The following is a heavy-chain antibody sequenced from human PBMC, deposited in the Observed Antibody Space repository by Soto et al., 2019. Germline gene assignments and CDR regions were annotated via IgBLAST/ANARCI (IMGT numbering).Heavy chain of an antibody. D-gene: IGHD3-3*01. Sequence: GGSLRLSCAASGFTFSSYSMNWVRQAPGKGLEWVSSISSSSSYIYYADSVKGRFTISRDNAKNSLYLQMNSLRAEDTAVYYCARDLTIFGVKLNNYYYGMDVWGQGTTVTVSS. CDR3: ARDLTIFGVKLNNYYYGMDV. V-gene: IGHV3-21*01. CDR1: GFTFSSYS. CDR2: ISSSSSYI. J-gene: IGHJ6*02.